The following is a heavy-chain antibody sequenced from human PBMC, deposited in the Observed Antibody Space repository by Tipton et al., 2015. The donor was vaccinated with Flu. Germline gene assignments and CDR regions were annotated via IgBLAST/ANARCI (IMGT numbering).Heavy chain of an antibody. Sequence: TLSLTCAVYGGSFSGYYWSWIRQPPGKGLEWIGEINHSGSTYYNPSLKSRVTISVDTSKNQFSLKLSSVTAADTAVYYCARHDSNYVGGYGYWGQGTLVTVSS. V-gene: IGHV4-34*01. CDR2: INHSGST. CDR3: ARHDSNYVGGYGY. J-gene: IGHJ4*02. D-gene: IGHD4-11*01. CDR1: GGSFSGYY.